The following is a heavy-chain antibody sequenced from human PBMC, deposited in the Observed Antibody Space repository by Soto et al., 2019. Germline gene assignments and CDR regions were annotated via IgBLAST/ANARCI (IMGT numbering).Heavy chain of an antibody. J-gene: IGHJ6*02. D-gene: IGHD6-6*01. CDR1: GGSISSYY. CDR2: IYYSGST. CDR3: ASSRVNNQNIAPRLWGSWYYYGMDA. Sequence: SETLSLTCTVSGGSISSYYWSWIRQPPGKGLEWIGYIYYSGSTNYNPSLKSRVTISVDTSKNQFSLKLSSVTAADTAVYYCASSRVNNQNIAPRLWGSWYYYGMDAWGQETTSTVSS. V-gene: IGHV4-59*01.